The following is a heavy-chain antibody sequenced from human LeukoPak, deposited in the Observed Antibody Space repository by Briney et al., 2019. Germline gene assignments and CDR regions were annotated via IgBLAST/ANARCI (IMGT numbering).Heavy chain of an antibody. CDR1: GGSISSGDYY. J-gene: IGHJ4*02. V-gene: IGHV4-30-4*08. D-gene: IGHD3-10*01. CDR2: IYYSGST. Sequence: SETLSLTCTVSGGSISSGDYYWSRIRQPPGKGLEWIGYIYYSGSTYYNPSLKSRVSISVDTSKNQFSLKLSSVTAADTAVYYCARKLWSYYFDYWGQGNLVTVSS. CDR3: ARKLWSYYFDY.